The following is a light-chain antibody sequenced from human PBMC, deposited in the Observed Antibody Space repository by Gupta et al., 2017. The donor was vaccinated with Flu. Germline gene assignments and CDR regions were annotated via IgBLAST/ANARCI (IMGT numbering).Light chain of an antibody. CDR3: QHRSNWWT. V-gene: IGKV3-11*01. Sequence: EIVLTQSPATLSLSPGERATLSCRASQSVGDFLAWYQQKPGQAPRLLIHDASSRAADLPARLSGSGSGTDFTLTISSLEPEDFAIYYCQHRSNWWTFGQGTRVEIK. J-gene: IGKJ1*01. CDR1: QSVGDF. CDR2: DAS.